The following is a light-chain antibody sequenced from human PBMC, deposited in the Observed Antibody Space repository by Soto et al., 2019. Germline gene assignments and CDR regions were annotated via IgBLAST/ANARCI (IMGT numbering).Light chain of an antibody. CDR1: QSISSH. CDR3: HQYKNWPWT. J-gene: IGKJ1*01. Sequence: ITQPPSALSASVGDRVTITGRASQSISSHFALDQQKPGQAPRLLIDAASTRAAGVPVRCSGSGSETEFTLTIRSLQSEDFALYYCHQYKNWPWTFGQGTKVDIK. V-gene: IGKV3-15*01. CDR2: AAS.